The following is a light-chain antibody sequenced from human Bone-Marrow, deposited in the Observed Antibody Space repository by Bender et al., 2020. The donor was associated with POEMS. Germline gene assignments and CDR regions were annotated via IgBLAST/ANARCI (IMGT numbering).Light chain of an antibody. Sequence: QSVLTQPPSASGTPGQRVTISCSGSSSNIGTNPVNWYQQLPGTAPKLLIYINNQRPSGVPDRFSGSKSGTSASRAISGVQSEDEADYYCAAWEDSLNGWVFGGGTKLTVL. CDR1: SSNIGTNP. V-gene: IGLV1-44*01. CDR3: AAWEDSLNGWV. J-gene: IGLJ3*02. CDR2: INN.